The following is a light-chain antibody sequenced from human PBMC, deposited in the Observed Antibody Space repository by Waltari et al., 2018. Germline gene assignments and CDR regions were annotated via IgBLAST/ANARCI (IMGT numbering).Light chain of an antibody. CDR3: SSYISSSTLEL. Sequence: QSALTQPAPVSGSPGQSITISCTGTSSDVGAYNYFSWYQQHPGKAPKLMIFDVSNRPSGVSNRFSGSKSGNTASLTISGLQAEDEAGYYCSSYISSSTLELFGGGTSLTVL. J-gene: IGLJ2*01. V-gene: IGLV2-14*03. CDR2: DVS. CDR1: SSDVGAYNY.